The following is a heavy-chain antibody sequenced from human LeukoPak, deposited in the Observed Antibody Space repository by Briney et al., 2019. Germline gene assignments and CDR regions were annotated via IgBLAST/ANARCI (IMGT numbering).Heavy chain of an antibody. CDR2: VSGSGGST. D-gene: IGHD3-3*01. CDR3: AKEGTVRFLEWLLYYFDY. J-gene: IGHJ4*02. V-gene: IGHV3-23*01. CDR1: GFTFSSYA. Sequence: GGSLRLSCAASGFTFSSYAMSWVRQAPGKGLEWVSAVSGSGGSTYYADSVKGRFTISRDNSKNTLYLQMNSLRAEDTAVYYCAKEGTVRFLEWLLYYFDYWGQGTLVTVSS.